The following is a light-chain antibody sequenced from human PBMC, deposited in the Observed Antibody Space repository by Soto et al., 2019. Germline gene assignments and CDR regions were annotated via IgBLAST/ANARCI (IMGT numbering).Light chain of an antibody. Sequence: EIVLTQSPGTLSLSPGERATLSCRASQSISSSSLAWYQQRPGQAPRLLIYVASSRATGIPDRFSGSGSGTEFTLTISSLQPDDFATYYCQQYNSSYTFGQGTKLEIK. CDR3: QQYNSSYT. CDR1: QSISSSS. V-gene: IGKV3-20*01. CDR2: VAS. J-gene: IGKJ2*01.